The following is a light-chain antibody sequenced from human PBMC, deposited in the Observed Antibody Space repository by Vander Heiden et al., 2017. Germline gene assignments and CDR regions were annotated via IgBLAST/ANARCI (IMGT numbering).Light chain of an antibody. Sequence: DIQLTQSPSFLSASVGDRVTITCRASQGISSYLAWYQQKPGKAPKLLIYAASTLQSGVPSRFSGSGSGKEFTLTISSLQHEDFATYYCQQLNSYPAFGGGTKVEIK. CDR2: AAS. J-gene: IGKJ4*01. CDR3: QQLNSYPA. V-gene: IGKV1-9*01. CDR1: QGISSY.